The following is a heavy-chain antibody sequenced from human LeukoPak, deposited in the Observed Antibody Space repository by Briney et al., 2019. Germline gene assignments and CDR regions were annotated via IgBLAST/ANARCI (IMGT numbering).Heavy chain of an antibody. CDR1: GGTFSSYA. V-gene: IGHV1-69*13. Sequence: ASVKVSCKASGGTFSSYAISWLRQAPGQGLEWMGGIIPIFGTANYAQKFQGRVTITADESTSTAYMELSSLRSEDTAVYYCARDEGLDILTGYYPLRGAFDIWGQGTMVTVSS. CDR3: ARDEGLDILTGYYPLRGAFDI. J-gene: IGHJ3*02. CDR2: IIPIFGTA. D-gene: IGHD3-9*01.